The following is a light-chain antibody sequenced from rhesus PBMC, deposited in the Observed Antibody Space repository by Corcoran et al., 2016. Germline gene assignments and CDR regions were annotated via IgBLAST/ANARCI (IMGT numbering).Light chain of an antibody. J-gene: IGKJ4*01. CDR1: QTISSW. CDR3: QQYGSSPLT. CDR2: KAS. Sequence: DIQMTQSPSSLSASLGDTVTITCRASQTISSWLAWYQQKPGKAPNLMISKASTLQSGVPSRFSGSGSGTDFTLTISSLQSEDFASYYCQQYGSSPLTFGGGTKVELK. V-gene: IGKV1-22*01.